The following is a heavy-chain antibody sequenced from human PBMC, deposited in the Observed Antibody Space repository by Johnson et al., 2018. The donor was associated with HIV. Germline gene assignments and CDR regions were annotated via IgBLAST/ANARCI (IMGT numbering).Heavy chain of an antibody. CDR3: ARAMYDYERSGNYYGGFDI. CDR1: GLNFDDYG. Sequence: GKRGEGGGGGGGKGGGRRREGAGGGLNFDDYGMSWVRQAPGKGLEWVSGINWNGENIGYADSVKGRCTVSRDNAKDSLFLEMNSLRVEDTAFYYCARAMYDYERSGNYYGGFDIWGQGTRVSVFS. V-gene: IGHV3-20*04. J-gene: IGHJ3*02. CDR2: INWNGENI. D-gene: IGHD3-22*01.